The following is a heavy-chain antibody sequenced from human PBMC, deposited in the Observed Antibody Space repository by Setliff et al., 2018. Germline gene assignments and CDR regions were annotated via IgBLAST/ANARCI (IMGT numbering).Heavy chain of an antibody. V-gene: IGHV4-61*09. D-gene: IGHD3-3*01. J-gene: IGHJ5*02. Sequence: PSETLSLTCTVSGGAISSGDYYWTWIRQPAGKGLEWIGHTHTSGRTNYNPSLKSRVTISVDTSKNQFSLNLSSVTAEYTAVYYCARRVAIFGVVLLNWFDPWG. CDR1: GGAISSGDYY. CDR2: THTSGRT. CDR3: ARRVAIFGVVLLNWFDP.